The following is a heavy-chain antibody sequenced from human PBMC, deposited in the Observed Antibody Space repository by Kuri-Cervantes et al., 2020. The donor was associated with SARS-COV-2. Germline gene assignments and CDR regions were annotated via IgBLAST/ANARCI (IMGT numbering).Heavy chain of an antibody. CDR1: GYTLTELS. J-gene: IGHJ5*02. Sequence: ASENVSCKVSGYTLTELSMHWVRQAPGKGLEWMGGFDPEDGETIYAQKFQGRVTMTEDTSTDTAYMELSSLRSEDTAVYYCATSGQWPHLDPWGQGTLVTVSS. CDR2: FDPEDGET. CDR3: ATSGQWPHLDP. D-gene: IGHD6-19*01. V-gene: IGHV1-24*01.